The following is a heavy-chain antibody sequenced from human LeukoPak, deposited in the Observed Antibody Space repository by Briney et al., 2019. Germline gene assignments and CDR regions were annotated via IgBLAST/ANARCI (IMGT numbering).Heavy chain of an antibody. Sequence: SETLSLTCTVSGYSISSGYYWSWIRQPPGKGLEWIGYIYYSGTTHYNPSLKSRVTISLDTSKNQFSLKLSSVTAADTAVYFCARGYSYSRYYFDYWGQGTLVTVSS. CDR1: GYSISSGYY. V-gene: IGHV4-61*01. CDR2: IYYSGTT. CDR3: ARGYSYSRYYFDY. J-gene: IGHJ4*02. D-gene: IGHD5-18*01.